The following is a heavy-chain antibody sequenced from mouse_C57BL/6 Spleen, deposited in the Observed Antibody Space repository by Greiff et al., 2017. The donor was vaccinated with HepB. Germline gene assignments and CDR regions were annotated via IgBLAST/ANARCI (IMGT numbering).Heavy chain of an antibody. Sequence: VQLQQSGPELVKPGASVKISCKASGYSFTSYYIHWVKQRPGQGLEWIGWIYPGSGNTKYNEKFKGKATLTADTSSSTAYMQLSSLTSEDSAVYYCARGVTTGYYFDYWGQGTTLTVSS. D-gene: IGHD2-2*01. V-gene: IGHV1-66*01. CDR3: ARGVTTGYYFDY. CDR1: GYSFTSYY. CDR2: IYPGSGNT. J-gene: IGHJ2*01.